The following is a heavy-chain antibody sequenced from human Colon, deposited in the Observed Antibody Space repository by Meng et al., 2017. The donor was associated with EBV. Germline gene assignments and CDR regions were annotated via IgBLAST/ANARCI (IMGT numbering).Heavy chain of an antibody. CDR1: GRSVSRGGYF. CDR2: IYYSGGT. V-gene: IGHV4-30-4*01. CDR3: VRAPMDDFGGHRFDY. D-gene: IGHD4-23*01. J-gene: IGHJ4*02. Sequence: VPLPGPGPGLVVASQTRSRTCASSGRSVSRGGYFCSWIRQPPGKGRQWIGYIYYSGGTYDNPSLKSRLTSSIDTSKNQFSLRLMSVTAADTAVYHCVRAPMDDFGGHRFDYWGQGTLVTVSS.